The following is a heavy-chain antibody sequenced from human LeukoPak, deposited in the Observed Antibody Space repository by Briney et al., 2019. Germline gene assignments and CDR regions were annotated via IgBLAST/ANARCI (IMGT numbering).Heavy chain of an antibody. D-gene: IGHD2-15*01. CDR3: ARLPPPYCSGGSCQDY. CDR1: GGSISSYY. J-gene: IGHJ4*02. Sequence: SETLSLTCTVSGGSISSYYWSWIRQPPGKGLEWIGYIYHSGSTYYNPSLKSRVTISVDRSKNQFSLKLSSVTAADTAVYYCARLPPPYCSGGSCQDYWGQGTLVTVSS. CDR2: IYHSGST. V-gene: IGHV4-59*12.